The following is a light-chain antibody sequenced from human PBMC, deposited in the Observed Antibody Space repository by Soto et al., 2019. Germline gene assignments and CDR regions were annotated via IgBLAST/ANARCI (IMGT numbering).Light chain of an antibody. CDR1: SGDVGGYNY. CDR3: SSYTSSPLGV. CDR2: DVS. J-gene: IGLJ2*01. V-gene: IGLV2-14*01. Sequence: QSALTQPASVSGSPGQSITISCTGTSGDVGGYNYVSWYQQHPGKAPKLMIYDVSNRPSGVSNRFSGSKSGNTASLTISGLQAEDDADYYCSSYTSSPLGVFGGGTKLTVL.